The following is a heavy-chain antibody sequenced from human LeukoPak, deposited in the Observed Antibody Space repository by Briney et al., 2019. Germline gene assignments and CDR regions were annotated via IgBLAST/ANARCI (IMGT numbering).Heavy chain of an antibody. J-gene: IGHJ4*02. CDR1: GYTLTELS. CDR3: ARQSGNGDFDY. V-gene: IGHV1-24*01. D-gene: IGHD4-17*01. Sequence: ASVKVSCKLSGYTLTELSMHWVRQAPGEGLEWMGGLDPEDDETIYAQKFQGRVTMTEDTSTDTVYMELSSLRSDDTAMYYCARQSGNGDFDYWGQGTLVTVSS. CDR2: LDPEDDET.